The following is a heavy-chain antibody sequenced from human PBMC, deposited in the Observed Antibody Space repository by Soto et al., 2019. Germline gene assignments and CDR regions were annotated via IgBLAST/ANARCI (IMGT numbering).Heavy chain of an antibody. J-gene: IGHJ3*02. CDR2: MNPNSGNT. CDR1: GYTFTSYD. D-gene: IGHD6-19*01. CDR3: ARVGVKGSSGWYGGRAYDI. V-gene: IGHV1-8*01. Sequence: ASVKVSCKASGYTFTSYDINWVRQATGQGLEWMGWMNPNSGNTGYAQKFQGRVTMTRNTSISTAYMELSSLRSEDTAVYYCARVGVKGSSGWYGGRAYDIWAQGTMVTVSS.